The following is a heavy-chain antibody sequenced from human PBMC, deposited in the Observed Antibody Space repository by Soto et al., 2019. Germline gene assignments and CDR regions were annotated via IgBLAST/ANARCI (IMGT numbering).Heavy chain of an antibody. V-gene: IGHV3-7*01. Sequence: GGSLRLSCASSGFTFSSYWMSWVRQAPGKGLEWVANIKQDGSEKYYVDSVKGRFTISRDNAKNSLYLQMNSLRAEDTAVYYCAVEDSIVVVPAASNWFAPWGQGTLVTVSS. D-gene: IGHD2-2*01. J-gene: IGHJ5*02. CDR1: GFTFSSYW. CDR2: IKQDGSEK. CDR3: AVEDSIVVVPAASNWFAP.